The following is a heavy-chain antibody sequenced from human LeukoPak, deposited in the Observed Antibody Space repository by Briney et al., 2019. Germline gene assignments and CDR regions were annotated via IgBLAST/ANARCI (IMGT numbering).Heavy chain of an antibody. Sequence: GGSLRLSCAASGFTFSSYSMNWVRQAPGKGLEWVSYISSSSSTIYYADSVKGRFTISRDNAKSSLYLQMNSLRAEDTAVYYCGRGCSGGGCDWGQGSLVTVSS. CDR3: GRGCSGGGCD. D-gene: IGHD2-15*01. CDR2: ISSSSSTI. J-gene: IGHJ4*02. V-gene: IGHV3-48*04. CDR1: GFTFSSYS.